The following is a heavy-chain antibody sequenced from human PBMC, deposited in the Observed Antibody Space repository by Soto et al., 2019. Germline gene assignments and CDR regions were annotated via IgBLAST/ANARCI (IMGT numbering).Heavy chain of an antibody. J-gene: IGHJ4*02. D-gene: IGHD5-18*01. Sequence: ASVKVSCKASGGTFGSHGIAWVRQAPGQGLEWMGGFIAMLGTPTYAKKVQGRATITADESLTSSFLELRSLRSEDTAVYFCARGAMANFDYWGQGTVVTVSS. CDR1: GGTFGSHG. V-gene: IGHV1-69*13. CDR3: ARGAMANFDY. CDR2: FIAMLGTP.